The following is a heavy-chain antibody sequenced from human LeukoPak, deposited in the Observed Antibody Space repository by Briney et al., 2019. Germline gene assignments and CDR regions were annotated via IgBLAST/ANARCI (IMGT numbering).Heavy chain of an antibody. D-gene: IGHD1-26*01. Sequence: GGSLRHSCAASGFTFSSYAMSWVRQAPGNGLEWVSAISGSGGSTYYADSLKGRFTISRDNSKNTLYMQMNSLRAEHTAVYYCAKAPRAYSGSYGYWGQGTLVTVSS. CDR2: ISGSGGST. V-gene: IGHV3-23*01. CDR3: AKAPRAYSGSYGY. J-gene: IGHJ4*02. CDR1: GFTFSSYA.